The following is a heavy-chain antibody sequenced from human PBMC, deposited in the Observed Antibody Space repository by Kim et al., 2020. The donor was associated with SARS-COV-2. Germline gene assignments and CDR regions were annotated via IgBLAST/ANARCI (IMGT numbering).Heavy chain of an antibody. D-gene: IGHD4-17*01. V-gene: IGHV3-66*04. J-gene: IGHJ4*02. Sequence: STSYADSVKGSFTITSDNSKNTLYLQMNSLRAEDTAVYYCAILVGDYDDYWGQGTLVTVSS. CDR3: AILVGDYDDY. CDR2: ST.